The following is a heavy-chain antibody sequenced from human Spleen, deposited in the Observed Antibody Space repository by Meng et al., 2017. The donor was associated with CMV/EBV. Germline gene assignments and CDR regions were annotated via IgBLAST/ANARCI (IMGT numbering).Heavy chain of an antibody. V-gene: IGHV1-18*01. CDR1: GYTFTSYG. CDR2: INPNSGGT. D-gene: IGHD3-22*01. CDR3: ARDLDMIVVGPHY. Sequence: QVQSVQSGAEVKKPGASVKVSCKASGYTFTSYGISWVRQAPGQGLEWMGWINPNSGGTNYAQKLQGRVTMTTDTSTSTAYMELRSLRSDDTAVYYCARDLDMIVVGPHYWGQGTLVTVSS. J-gene: IGHJ4*02.